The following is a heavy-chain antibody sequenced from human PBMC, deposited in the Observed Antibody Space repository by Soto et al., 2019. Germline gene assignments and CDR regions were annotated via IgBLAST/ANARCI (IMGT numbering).Heavy chain of an antibody. V-gene: IGHV1-69*01. Sequence: QVQLVQSGAEVKKPGSSVKVSCKASGGTFSSYAISWVRQAPGQGLEWMGGIIPIFGTANYAQKFQGRVTITADESTSTAYMELSSLRSEDTAVYYCASTTVTPYRLPYYYYGMDVWGQGTTVTVSS. CDR1: GGTFSSYA. CDR3: ASTTVTPYRLPYYYYGMDV. CDR2: IIPIFGTA. D-gene: IGHD4-17*01. J-gene: IGHJ6*02.